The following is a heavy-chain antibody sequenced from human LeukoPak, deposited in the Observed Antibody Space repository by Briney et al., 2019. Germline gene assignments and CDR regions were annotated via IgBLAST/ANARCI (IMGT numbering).Heavy chain of an antibody. CDR3: ARKAPLPLEFDY. V-gene: IGHV1-46*01. CDR2: INPSGGST. Sequence: GASVKVSCKASGYTFTSYYMHWVRQAPGQGLEWMGIINPSGGSTSYAQKFQGRVTMTRDTSTSTVYMELSSLRSEDTAVHYCARKAPLPLEFDYWGQGTLVTVSS. J-gene: IGHJ4*02. CDR1: GYTFTSYY.